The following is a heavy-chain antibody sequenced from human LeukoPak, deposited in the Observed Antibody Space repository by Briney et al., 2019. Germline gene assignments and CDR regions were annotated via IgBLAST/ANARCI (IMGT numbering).Heavy chain of an antibody. CDR3: ARDLTVRCSGGSCYSAFDY. J-gene: IGHJ4*02. CDR1: GFTFSRYW. CDR2: IKEDGSEK. Sequence: GGSLRLSCAASGFTFSRYWMSWVRQVPGKGLEWVANIKEDGSEKYYVDSVKGRFTISRDNAKNSLYLQMNSLRAEDTAVYYCARDLTVRCSGGSCYSAFDYWGQGTLVTVSS. D-gene: IGHD2-15*01. V-gene: IGHV3-7*01.